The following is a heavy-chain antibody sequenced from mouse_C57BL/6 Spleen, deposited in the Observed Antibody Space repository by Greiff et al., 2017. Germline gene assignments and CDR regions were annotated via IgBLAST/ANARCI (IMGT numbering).Heavy chain of an antibody. D-gene: IGHD1-1*01. V-gene: IGHV1-4*01. Sequence: VQLQQSGAELARPGASVKMSCKASGYTFTSYTMHWVKQRPGQGLEWIGYINPSSGYTKYNQKFKDKATLTADKSSRTAYMQLSSLTSDDSAVYYCAGITTVALYYFDYWGQGSTLTVSS. CDR3: AGITTVALYYFDY. CDR1: GYTFTSYT. J-gene: IGHJ2*01. CDR2: INPSSGYT.